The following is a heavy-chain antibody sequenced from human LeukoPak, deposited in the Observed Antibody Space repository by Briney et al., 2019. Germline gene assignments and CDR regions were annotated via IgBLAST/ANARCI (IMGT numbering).Heavy chain of an antibody. J-gene: IGHJ4*02. D-gene: IGHD6-19*01. CDR2: ISSGSHYI. CDR1: GFTFSTYR. CDR3: ARVLAVAGTERLFDF. Sequence: GGSLRLSCAASGFTFSTYRMSWVRQAPGKGLEWVSSISSGSHYIYYADSVKGRFTISRDNAKNSLYLQMNSLRAEDTAVYCCARVLAVAGTERLFDFWGQGTLVTVSS. V-gene: IGHV3-21*01.